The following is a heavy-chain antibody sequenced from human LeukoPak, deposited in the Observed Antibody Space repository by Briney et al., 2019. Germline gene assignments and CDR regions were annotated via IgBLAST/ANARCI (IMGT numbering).Heavy chain of an antibody. CDR2: ISSSSSTI. J-gene: IGHJ4*02. V-gene: IGHV3-48*04. Sequence: GGSLRLSCAASGFTFSSYAMHWVRQAPGKGLEWVSYISSSSSTIYYADSVKGRFTISRGNAKNSLYLQMNSLRAEDTAVYYCARAAVTGDFDYWGQGTLVTVSS. CDR1: GFTFSSYA. CDR3: ARAAVTGDFDY. D-gene: IGHD5-18*01.